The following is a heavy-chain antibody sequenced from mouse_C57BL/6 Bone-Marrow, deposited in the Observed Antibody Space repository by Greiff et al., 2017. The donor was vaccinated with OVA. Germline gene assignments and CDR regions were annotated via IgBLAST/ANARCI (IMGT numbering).Heavy chain of an antibody. D-gene: IGHD1-1*01. CDR2: INPDSSTI. CDR1: GVDFSRYW. CDR3: ARRGYGSSYWYFDV. Sequence: GVDFSRYWMSWVRRAPGKGLEWIGEINPDSSTINYAPSLKDKFIISRDNAKNTLYLQMSKVRSEDTALYYCARRGYGSSYWYFDVWGTGTTVTVSS. J-gene: IGHJ1*03. V-gene: IGHV4-1*01.